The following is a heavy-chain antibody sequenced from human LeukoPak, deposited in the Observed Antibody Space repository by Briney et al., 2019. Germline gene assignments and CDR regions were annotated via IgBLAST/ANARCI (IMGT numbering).Heavy chain of an antibody. CDR3: ATGERMVRGDGVDY. V-gene: IGHV3-66*01. CDR1: GFTVRNNY. Sequence: GGSLRLSCAASGFTVRNNYMSWVRQAPGKGLEWVSVIYSGGSTYYSDSVKGRFTISRDNSKNTLYLQMNSLRAEDTAVYFCATGERMVRGDGVDYWGQGTLVTVSS. J-gene: IGHJ4*02. D-gene: IGHD3-10*01. CDR2: IYSGGST.